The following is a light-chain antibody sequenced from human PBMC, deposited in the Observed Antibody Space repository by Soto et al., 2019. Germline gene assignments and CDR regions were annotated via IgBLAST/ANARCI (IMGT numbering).Light chain of an antibody. CDR2: GAS. V-gene: IGKV1-39*01. CDR3: QQSHSTPWT. CDR1: QNITTY. Sequence: DIQMTQSPSSLSASVGDRVTITCRASQNITTYLNRYQQKPGKAPKLLIYGASSLQSGVPSRFTGSGSGTDFTLTISSLQPEDFATYHCQQSHSTPWTFGQGTKVEIK. J-gene: IGKJ1*01.